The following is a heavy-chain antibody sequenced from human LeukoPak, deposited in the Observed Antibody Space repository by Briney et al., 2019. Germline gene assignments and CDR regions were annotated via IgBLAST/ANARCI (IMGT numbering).Heavy chain of an antibody. CDR2: IYHSGST. CDR1: GGSISSSNW. J-gene: IGHJ4*02. V-gene: IGHV4-4*02. CDR3: ARGSDYFDY. Sequence: SETLSLTCAVSGGSISSSNWWSWVRQPPGKGLEWIGEIYHSGSTNYNPSRKSRVTISLDKSKKQFSLKLNSVTAADTAVYYCARGSDYFDYWGQGTLVTVSS.